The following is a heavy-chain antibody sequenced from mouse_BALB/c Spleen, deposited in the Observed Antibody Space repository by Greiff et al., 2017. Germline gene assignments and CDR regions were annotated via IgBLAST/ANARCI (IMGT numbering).Heavy chain of an antibody. CDR3: TRKGWVDY. J-gene: IGHJ2*01. D-gene: IGHD1-1*02. CDR2: IDPETGGT. Sequence: QVHVKQSGAELVRPGASVTLSCKASGYTFTDYEMHWVKQRPVHGLEWIGAIDPETGGTAYNQKFKGKATLTADKSSSTAYMELRSLTSEDSAVYYCTRKGWVDYWGQGTTLTVSS. V-gene: IGHV1-15*01. CDR1: GYTFTDYE.